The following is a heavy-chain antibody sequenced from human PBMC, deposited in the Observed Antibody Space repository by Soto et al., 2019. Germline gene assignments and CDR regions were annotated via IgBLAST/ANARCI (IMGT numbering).Heavy chain of an antibody. CDR1: GFSLSTSGVG. D-gene: IGHD3-22*01. Sequence: QITLKESGPTLVKPTQTLTLTCTFSGFSLSTSGVGVGWIRQPPGKALEWLALIYWDDDKRSSPSLKSRLTITKDTSKNQVVLTMTNMDPVDTATYYCARQYYYDSSGYYQPLDYWGQGTLVTVSS. V-gene: IGHV2-5*02. CDR3: ARQYYYDSSGYYQPLDY. CDR2: IYWDDDK. J-gene: IGHJ4*02.